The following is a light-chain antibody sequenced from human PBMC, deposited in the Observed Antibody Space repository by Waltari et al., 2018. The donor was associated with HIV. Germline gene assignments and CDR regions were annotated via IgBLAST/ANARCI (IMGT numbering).Light chain of an antibody. CDR2: GNS. J-gene: IGLJ2*01. CDR1: SSNIGAGSD. CDR3: QSYDSNLSGL. Sequence: QSELTQPPSVSAAPGHRVTISSTGSSSNIGAGSDVHWYQQVPGRAPKVVIYGNSNRPSGVPDRFSGSKSGSSASLVITGLQSEDEADYYCQSYDSNLSGLFGGGTKVTVL. V-gene: IGLV1-40*01.